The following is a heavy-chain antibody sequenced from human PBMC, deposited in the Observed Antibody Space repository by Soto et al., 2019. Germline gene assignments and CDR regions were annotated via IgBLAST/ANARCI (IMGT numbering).Heavy chain of an antibody. CDR1: GFPFSSYS. D-gene: IGHD3-10*01. Sequence: GGSLRLSCAASGFPFSSYSMNWVRQSPGKGLEWVSSISSSSSYIYYADSVKGRFTISRDNAKNSLYLQMNSLRAEETAVYYCARDPNYYGSGRHQYYFDYWGQGTMVTVSS. CDR3: ARDPNYYGSGRHQYYFDY. V-gene: IGHV3-21*01. J-gene: IGHJ4*02. CDR2: ISSSSSYI.